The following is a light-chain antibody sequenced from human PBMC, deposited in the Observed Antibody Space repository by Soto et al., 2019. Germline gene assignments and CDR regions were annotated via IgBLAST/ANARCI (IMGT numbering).Light chain of an antibody. CDR2: DAS. CDR3: QQYYNWPRRT. Sequence: ETVMTQSPATLSVSPGERATLSCRRSQSISSSLAGFQQKPGQAPRLLIYDASTMGAGFPARFSGSGSGTEFTLTISSLQSEDFAVYYCQQYYNWPRRTFGQGTKVDIK. V-gene: IGKV3-15*01. J-gene: IGKJ1*01. CDR1: QSISSS.